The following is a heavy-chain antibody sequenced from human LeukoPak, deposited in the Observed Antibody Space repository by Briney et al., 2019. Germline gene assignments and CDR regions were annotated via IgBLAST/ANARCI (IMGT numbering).Heavy chain of an antibody. V-gene: IGHV1-2*02. D-gene: IGHD2-2*01. Sequence: ASVKVSCKASGYTFTGYYMHWVRQAPGQGLEWMGWINPNSGGTNYAQKFQGRVTMTRDTSISTAYMELSRLGSDDTAVYYCARGGYCSSTSCVDWFDPWGQGTLVTVSS. CDR1: GYTFTGYY. CDR2: INPNSGGT. J-gene: IGHJ5*02. CDR3: ARGGYCSSTSCVDWFDP.